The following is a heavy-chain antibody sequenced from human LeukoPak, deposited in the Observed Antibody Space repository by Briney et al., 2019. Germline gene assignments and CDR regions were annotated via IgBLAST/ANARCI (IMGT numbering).Heavy chain of an antibody. CDR3: ARANYYDTSGPGWY. CDR2: ISFDGNNK. D-gene: IGHD3-22*01. V-gene: IGHV3-30*03. J-gene: IGHJ4*02. Sequence: GGPLRLSCAASGFTFSSYGMHWVRQAPGKGLEWVAIISFDGNNKYYADSVKGRFTISRDNSKNTLYLQMNSLRVEDTAVYYCARANYYDTSGPGWYWGQGTLVTVSS. CDR1: GFTFSSYG.